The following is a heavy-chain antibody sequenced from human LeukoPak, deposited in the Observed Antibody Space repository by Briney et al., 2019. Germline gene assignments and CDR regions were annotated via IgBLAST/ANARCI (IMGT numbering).Heavy chain of an antibody. Sequence: PGGSLRLSCAASGFTFSSYAMHWVRQAPGKGLEWVAVISYDGSNKYYADSVKGRFTISRDNSKNTLYLQMNSLRAEDTAVYYCAGYDSSGYYDALDIWGQGTMVTGSS. J-gene: IGHJ3*02. CDR2: ISYDGSNK. V-gene: IGHV3-30-3*01. CDR3: AGYDSSGYYDALDI. CDR1: GFTFSSYA. D-gene: IGHD3-22*01.